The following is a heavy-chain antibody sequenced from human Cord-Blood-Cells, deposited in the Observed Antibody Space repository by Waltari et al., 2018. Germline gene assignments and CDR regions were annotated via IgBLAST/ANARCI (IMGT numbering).Heavy chain of an antibody. CDR2: IYSGGST. J-gene: IGHJ4*02. CDR1: GFTVSSNY. CDR3: ARDDYDSSGTRVDY. D-gene: IGHD3-22*01. V-gene: IGHV3-53*01. Sequence: EVQLVESGGGLIQPGGSLRLSCAASGFTVSSNYISWVRQAPGKGLEWVSVIYSGGSTYYADSVKGRFTISRDNSKNTLYLQMNSLRAEDTAVYYCARDDYDSSGTRVDYWGQGTLVTVSS.